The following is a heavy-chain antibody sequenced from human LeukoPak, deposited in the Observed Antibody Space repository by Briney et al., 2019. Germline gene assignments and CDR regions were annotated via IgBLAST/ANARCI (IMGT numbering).Heavy chain of an antibody. CDR3: ASQPSNYNDY. D-gene: IGHD4-11*01. J-gene: IGHJ4*02. CDR1: GGSISSSSYY. Sequence: SETLSLTCTVSGGSISSSSYYWGWIRQPPGKGLEWIGSIYYSGSTYYNPSLKSRVTISVDTSKNQFSLKLSSVTAADTAVYYCASQPSNYNDYWGQGTLVTASS. CDR2: IYYSGST. V-gene: IGHV4-39*01.